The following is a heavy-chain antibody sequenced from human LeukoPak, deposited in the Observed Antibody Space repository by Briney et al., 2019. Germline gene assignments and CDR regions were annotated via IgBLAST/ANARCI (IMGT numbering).Heavy chain of an antibody. V-gene: IGHV4-59*01. CDR1: GGSISSYY. CDR3: ARVHYGSGIDY. J-gene: IGHJ4*02. D-gene: IGHD3-10*01. CDR2: IYYSGST. Sequence: SETLSLTCTVSGGSISSYYWSWIRQPPGKGLEWIGYIYYSGSTNYNPSLKSRVTISVDTSKNQFSLKLSSVTAADTPVYYCARVHYGSGIDYWGQGTLVTVSS.